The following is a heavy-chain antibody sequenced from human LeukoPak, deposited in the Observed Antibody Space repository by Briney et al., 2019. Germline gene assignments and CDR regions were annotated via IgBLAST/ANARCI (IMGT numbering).Heavy chain of an antibody. Sequence: PGGSLRLSCAASGFTFSSYWMHWVRQAPGKGLVWVSRINTDGSSTSYADSVKGRFTISRDNAKNTLYLQMNSLRAEDTAVYYCARDRDYDYYYYMDVWGKGTTVTVSS. V-gene: IGHV3-74*01. CDR2: INTDGSST. CDR3: ARDRDYDYYYYMDV. CDR1: GFTFSSYW. J-gene: IGHJ6*03.